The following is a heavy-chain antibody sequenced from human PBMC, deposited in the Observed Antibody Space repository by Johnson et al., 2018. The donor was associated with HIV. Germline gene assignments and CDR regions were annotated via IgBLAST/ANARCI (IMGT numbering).Heavy chain of an antibody. CDR3: ARDGYNYAFDI. CDR2: ISWNSGSI. J-gene: IGHJ3*02. D-gene: IGHD5-24*01. CDR1: GFTFDDYA. Sequence: VQLVESGGGLVQPGRSLRLSCAASGFTFDDYAMHWVRQAPGKGLEWVSGISWNSGSIGYADSVKGRFTISRDNAKNSLYLQMNSLRAEDTAVYYCARDGYNYAFDIWGQGTMVTVSS. V-gene: IGHV3-9*01.